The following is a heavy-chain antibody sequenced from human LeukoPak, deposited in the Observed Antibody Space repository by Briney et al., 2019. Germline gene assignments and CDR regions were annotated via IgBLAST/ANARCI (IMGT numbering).Heavy chain of an antibody. D-gene: IGHD3-22*01. Sequence: ASAKVSCKASGYTFTSYGISWVRQAPGQGLEWMGWISAYNGNTNYAQKLQGRVTMTTDTSTSTAYMELRSLRSDDTAVYYCARDQTYYYDSSGYGVFDYWGQGTLVTVSS. CDR2: ISAYNGNT. J-gene: IGHJ4*02. CDR1: GYTFTSYG. V-gene: IGHV1-18*01. CDR3: ARDQTYYYDSSGYGVFDY.